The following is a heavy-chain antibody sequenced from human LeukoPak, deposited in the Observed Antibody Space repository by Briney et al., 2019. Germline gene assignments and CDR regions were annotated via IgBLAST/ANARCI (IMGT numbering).Heavy chain of an antibody. CDR2: ISSSSTKI. CDR1: GFTFSSYS. CDR3: ARPHY. J-gene: IGHJ4*02. Sequence: GGSLRLSCAASGFTFSSYSMNWVRQAPGKGLEWVSYISSSSTKIYYADSVKGRFTVSRDNAKNSLYLQMNSLRAEDTAVYYCARPHYWGQGTLVTVSS. V-gene: IGHV3-48*01.